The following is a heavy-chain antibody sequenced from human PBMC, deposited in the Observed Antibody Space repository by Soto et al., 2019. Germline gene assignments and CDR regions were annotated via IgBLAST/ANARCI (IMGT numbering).Heavy chain of an antibody. CDR3: ARKVGGDSSGYDDAFDI. CDR2: IYYSGST. V-gene: IGHV4-39*01. Sequence: SETLSLTCTVSGGSFSSSSYYWGWIRQPPGKGLEWIGSIYYSGSTYYNPSLKSRVTISVDTSKNQFSLKLSSVTAADTAVYYCARKVGGDSSGYDDAFDIWGQGTMVTVSS. D-gene: IGHD3-22*01. J-gene: IGHJ3*02. CDR1: GGSFSSSSYY.